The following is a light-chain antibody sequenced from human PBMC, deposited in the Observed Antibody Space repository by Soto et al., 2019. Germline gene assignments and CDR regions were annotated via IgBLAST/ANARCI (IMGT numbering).Light chain of an antibody. CDR3: QQYGSSPWT. CDR2: GAS. J-gene: IGKJ1*01. Sequence: VTTQSPATLSVSLEASATLCCRASQSVSSNLAWYQQKPGQAPRLLIYGASTRATGIPARFSGSGSGTEFTLTISRLEPEDFAVYYCQQYGSSPWTFGQGTKVDIK. V-gene: IGKV3-15*01. CDR1: QSVSSN.